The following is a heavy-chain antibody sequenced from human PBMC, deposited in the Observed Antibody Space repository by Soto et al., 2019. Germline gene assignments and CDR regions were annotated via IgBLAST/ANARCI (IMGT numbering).Heavy chain of an antibody. CDR2: INSDGSAT. J-gene: IGHJ5*02. CDR3: AREFSRALDP. CDR1: GFTFTSHW. V-gene: IGHV3-74*01. Sequence: GGSLRLSCAASGFTFTSHWMHWVRQAPGKGLVWVSRINSDGSATNCADSVKGRFTISRDNANNTLYLQMNSLRAEDTAVYYCAREFSRALDPWGQGTPVTVSS.